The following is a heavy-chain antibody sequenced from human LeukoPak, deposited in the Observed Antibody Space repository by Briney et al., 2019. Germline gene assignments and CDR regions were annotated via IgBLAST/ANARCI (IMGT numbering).Heavy chain of an antibody. CDR1: GGSISSGGYS. CDR2: IYHSGST. J-gene: IGHJ3*02. V-gene: IGHV4-30-2*01. D-gene: IGHD2-2*01. CDR3: ARDGVILGYCSSTSCPDAFDI. Sequence: SETLSLTCAVSGGSISSGGYSWSWIRQPPGKGLEWIGYIYHSGSTYYNPSLKSRVTISVDRSKNQFSLKLSSVTAADTAVYYCARDGVILGYCSSTSCPDAFDIWGQGTMVIVSS.